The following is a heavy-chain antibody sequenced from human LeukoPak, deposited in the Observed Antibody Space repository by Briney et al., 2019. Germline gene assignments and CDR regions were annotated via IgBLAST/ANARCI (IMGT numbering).Heavy chain of an antibody. CDR3: AREIRETVFTRHHYYGIDV. CDR2: IGTVNDT. V-gene: IGHV3-13*01. Sequence: GGSLRPSCAASGFTFSTYDMHWVRQVTGKGLEWVSAIGTVNDTYYLGSVKGRFTISRENAKNVLYLQMSSLRVEDTAVYYCAREIRETVFTRHHYYGIDVWGQGTTVTVSS. CDR1: GFTFSTYD. D-gene: IGHD1-1*01. J-gene: IGHJ6*02.